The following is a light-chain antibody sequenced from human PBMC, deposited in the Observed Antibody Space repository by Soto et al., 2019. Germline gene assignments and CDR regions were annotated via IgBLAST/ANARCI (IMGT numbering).Light chain of an antibody. V-gene: IGLV2-18*02. CDR3: TSYTSSDSVV. J-gene: IGLJ1*01. Sequence: QSALTQPPSVSGSPGQSVTISCTGTSSDVGDYNRVSWYQQPPGTAPKLMIYEVTNRPSGVPDRFSGSKSGSTASLTISGLQPEDEADYYCTSYTSSDSVVFGTGTKLTVL. CDR1: SSDVGDYNR. CDR2: EVT.